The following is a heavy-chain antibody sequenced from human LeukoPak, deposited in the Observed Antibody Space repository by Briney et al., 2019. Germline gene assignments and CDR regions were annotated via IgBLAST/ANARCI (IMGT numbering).Heavy chain of an antibody. D-gene: IGHD6-6*01. CDR3: AKDRYSSSSGSDY. V-gene: IGHV3-33*06. J-gene: IGHJ4*02. CDR2: IWYDGSNK. CDR1: GFTFSSYA. Sequence: GGSLRLSCAASGFTFSSYAMHWVRQAPGKGLEWVALIWYDGSNKYYADSVKGRFTTSRDNSKNTLFLQMNSLRAEDTAVYYCAKDRYSSSSGSDYWGQGTLVTVSS.